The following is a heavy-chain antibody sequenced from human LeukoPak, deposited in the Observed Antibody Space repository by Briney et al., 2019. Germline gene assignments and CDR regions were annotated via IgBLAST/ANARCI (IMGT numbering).Heavy chain of an antibody. D-gene: IGHD5-24*01. CDR1: RFTFSSYA. Sequence: GESLRLSCAASRFTFSSYAMTWVRQAPGKGLEWVSVISGSGDTTYYADPVKGRFTISRDNSKNTLYLQMNSLRAEDTAVYFCARSRDGYKRFDSWGQGTLVTVSS. CDR3: ARSRDGYKRFDS. J-gene: IGHJ4*02. V-gene: IGHV3-23*01. CDR2: ISGSGDTT.